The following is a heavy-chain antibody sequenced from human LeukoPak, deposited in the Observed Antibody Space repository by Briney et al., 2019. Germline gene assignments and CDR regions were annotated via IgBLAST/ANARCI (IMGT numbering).Heavy chain of an antibody. D-gene: IGHD3-9*01. Sequence: GGSLGLSCAASGFTVSSNYMSWVRQAPGKGLEWVSVIYSGGSTYYADSVKGRFTISRDNSKNTLYLQMNSLRAEDTAVYYCARDSDWAYFDYWGQGTLVTVSS. CDR3: ARDSDWAYFDY. V-gene: IGHV3-66*02. CDR2: IYSGGST. CDR1: GFTVSSNY. J-gene: IGHJ4*02.